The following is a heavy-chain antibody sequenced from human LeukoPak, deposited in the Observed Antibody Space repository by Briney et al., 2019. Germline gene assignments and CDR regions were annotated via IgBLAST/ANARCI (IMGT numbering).Heavy chain of an antibody. J-gene: IGHJ4*02. CDR3: ARATLSGFSNS. V-gene: IGHV1-69*05. D-gene: IGHD6-13*01. CDR1: GGTFSSYA. CDR2: VIPILGTT. Sequence: SVKVSCKASGGTFSSYAISWVRQAPGQGLEWMGGVIPILGTTKYAQKFQGRVTITTDESTSTVYMKLNSLRSEDTAVYYCARATLSGFSNSWGQGTLVTVSS.